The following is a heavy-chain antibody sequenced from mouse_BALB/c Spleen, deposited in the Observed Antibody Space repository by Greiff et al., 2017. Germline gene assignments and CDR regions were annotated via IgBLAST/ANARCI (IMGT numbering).Heavy chain of an antibody. D-gene: IGHD1-2*01. CDR2: ISDGGSYT. V-gene: IGHV5-4*02. J-gene: IGHJ1*01. CDR1: GFTFSDYY. CDR3: ARENYGYGWYFDV. Sequence: EVKLQESGGGLVKPGGSLKLSCAASGFTFSDYYMYWVRQTPEKRLEWVATISDGGSYTYYPDSVKGRFTISRDNAKNNLYLQMSSLKSEDTAMYYCARENYGYGWYFDVWGAGTTVTVSS.